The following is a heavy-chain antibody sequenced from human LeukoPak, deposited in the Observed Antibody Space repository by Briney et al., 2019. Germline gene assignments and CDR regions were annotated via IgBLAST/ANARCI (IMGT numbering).Heavy chain of an antibody. CDR3: ARRPSRGVWGGPEV. Sequence: SATLSLTCTVSGGSISSYYWSWIPQPPGKGLEWIGYIYYSGSTNYNTSLQSRVNISADTSKNQFSLKLSSVTAADTAVYYCARRPSRGVWGGPEVWGQGTLVTVSS. D-gene: IGHD3-16*01. V-gene: IGHV4-59*01. J-gene: IGHJ4*02. CDR1: GGSISSYY. CDR2: IYYSGST.